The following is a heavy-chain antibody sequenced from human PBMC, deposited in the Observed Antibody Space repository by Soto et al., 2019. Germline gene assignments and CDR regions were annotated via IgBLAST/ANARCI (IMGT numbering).Heavy chain of an antibody. J-gene: IGHJ6*03. Sequence: GGSLRLSCTASGFTFGDYAMSWFRQAPGKGLEWVGFIRSKAYGGTTEYAASVKGRFTISRDDSKSIAYLQMNSLKTEDTAVYYCTRDRGPLTPNYYYYYYMDVWGKGTTVTVSS. CDR2: IRSKAYGGTT. CDR3: TRDRGPLTPNYYYYYYMDV. CDR1: GFTFGDYA. D-gene: IGHD3-9*01. V-gene: IGHV3-49*03.